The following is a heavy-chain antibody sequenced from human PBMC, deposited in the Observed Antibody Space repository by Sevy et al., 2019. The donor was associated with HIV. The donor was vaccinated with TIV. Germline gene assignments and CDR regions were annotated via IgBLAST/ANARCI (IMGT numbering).Heavy chain of an antibody. Sequence: ASVKVSCKVSGYTLTGFSMHWVRQAPGKGLEWMATFDPEDDETIYAQKFQGRVTMTEDTSTDTAYMELSSLRSEDTAVYYCATTKDYYDSSAYPFDYWGQGILVTVSS. D-gene: IGHD3-22*01. CDR2: FDPEDDET. J-gene: IGHJ4*02. CDR3: ATTKDYYDSSAYPFDY. V-gene: IGHV1-24*01. CDR1: GYTLTGFS.